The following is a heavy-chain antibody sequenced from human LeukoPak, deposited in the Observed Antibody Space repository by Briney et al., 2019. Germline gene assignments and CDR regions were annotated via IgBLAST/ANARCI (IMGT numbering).Heavy chain of an antibody. D-gene: IGHD6-13*01. CDR1: GGSINNYY. CDR3: ARVPAAGTGPDY. Sequence: SETLSLTCTVSGGSINNYYWSWIRQPPGRGLGWIGYIHYSGSTSYSPSLRSRVSISVETSKNQFSLKLNSVTAADTAVYYCARVPAAGTGPDYWGQGTLVTVSS. J-gene: IGHJ4*02. CDR2: IHYSGST. V-gene: IGHV4-59*08.